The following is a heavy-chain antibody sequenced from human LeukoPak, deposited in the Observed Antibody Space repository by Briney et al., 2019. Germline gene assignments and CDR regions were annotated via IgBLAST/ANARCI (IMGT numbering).Heavy chain of an antibody. D-gene: IGHD6-13*01. CDR3: ARERLAAAGPFDF. J-gene: IGHJ4*02. CDR1: GFPFSSYN. CDR2: ISSSSSYI. V-gene: IGHV3-21*01. Sequence: NPGGSLRLLCAASGFPFSSYNVNWVRQAPGKGLEGVSSISSSSSYIYYADSVKGRFTISRDNAKNSLYLQMNSLRAEDTAVYYCARERLAAAGPFDFWGQGTLVTVSS.